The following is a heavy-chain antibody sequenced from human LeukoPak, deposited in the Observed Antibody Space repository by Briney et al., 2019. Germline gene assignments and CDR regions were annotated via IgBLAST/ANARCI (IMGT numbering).Heavy chain of an antibody. CDR3: ARGSYDSSGYLDAFDI. CDR2: IDPSDSYT. CDR1: GYSFTSYW. J-gene: IGHJ3*02. V-gene: IGHV5-10-1*01. D-gene: IGHD3-22*01. Sequence: GASLKISCKGSGYSFTSYWISWVRQMPGKGLEWMGRIDPSDSYTNYSPSFQGHVTISADKSISTAYLQWSSLKASDTAMYYCARGSYDSSGYLDAFDIWGQGTMVTVSS.